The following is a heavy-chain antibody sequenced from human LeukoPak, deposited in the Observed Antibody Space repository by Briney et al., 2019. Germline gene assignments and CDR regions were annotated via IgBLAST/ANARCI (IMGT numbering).Heavy chain of an antibody. CDR3: ARGGKATVVTM. CDR1: GGSFSGYY. CDR2: IYSSGST. Sequence: SETLSLTCAVYGGSFSGYYWSWIRQPAGKGLEWIGRIYSSGSTNYNPSLKSRVPMSVDTSKNQFSLKLTSVTAADTAVYYCARGGKATVVTMWGQGILVTVSS. J-gene: IGHJ4*02. V-gene: IGHV4-59*10. D-gene: IGHD4-23*01.